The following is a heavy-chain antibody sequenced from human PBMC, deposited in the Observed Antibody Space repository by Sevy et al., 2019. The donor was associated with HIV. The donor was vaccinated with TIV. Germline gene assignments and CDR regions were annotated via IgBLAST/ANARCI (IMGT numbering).Heavy chain of an antibody. CDR2: ISSSSNYI. J-gene: IGHJ6*02. CDR3: ARVVAYCSRGSCFPGYYYGMDV. D-gene: IGHD2-15*01. CDR1: GLTFSSYN. Sequence: GGSLRLSCAASGLTFSSYNMNWVRQAPGKGLEWVSAISSSSNYIYYADSMKGRFTISRDNAKNSLYLQMNSLRAEDTAVYYCARVVAYCSRGSCFPGYYYGMDVWGQGTTVTVSS. V-gene: IGHV3-21*01.